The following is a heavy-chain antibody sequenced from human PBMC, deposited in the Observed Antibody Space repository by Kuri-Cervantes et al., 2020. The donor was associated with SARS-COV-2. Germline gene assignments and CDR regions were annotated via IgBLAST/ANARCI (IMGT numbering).Heavy chain of an antibody. CDR3: ARDRGGTTVTTYNTFDY. J-gene: IGHJ4*02. V-gene: IGHV1-2*02. CDR2: INPNSGGT. Sequence: ASVKVSCKASGYTLTDYYMHWVRQAPGQGLEWMGWINPNSGGTNYAQKFQGRDTMTRDTSISTAYMELNRLRSDDTAVYYCARDRGGTTVTTYNTFDYWGQGTLVTVSS. D-gene: IGHD4-17*01. CDR1: GYTLTDYY.